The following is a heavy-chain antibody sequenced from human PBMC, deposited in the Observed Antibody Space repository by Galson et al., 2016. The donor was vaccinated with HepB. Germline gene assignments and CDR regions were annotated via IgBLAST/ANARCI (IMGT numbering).Heavy chain of an antibody. CDR3: ARALASISRPVFDS. Sequence: SVKVSCKASGYSFTTNNIHWVRQAPGQGLEWMGVINPSGGSTSHAQNLQGRVTMTRDTSTSTVYMELRSLKSEDTAVYYCARALASISRPVFDSWGQGTLVTVYS. CDR1: GYSFTTNN. D-gene: IGHD6-13*01. CDR2: INPSGGST. V-gene: IGHV1-46*01. J-gene: IGHJ4*02.